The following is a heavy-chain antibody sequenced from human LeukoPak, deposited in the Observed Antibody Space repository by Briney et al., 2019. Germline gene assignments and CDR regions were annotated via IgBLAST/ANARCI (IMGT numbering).Heavy chain of an antibody. D-gene: IGHD1-26*01. V-gene: IGHV3-30*02. CDR2: IRYDGSNK. CDR1: GFTFSSYG. Sequence: PGGSLRLSCAASGFTFSSYGMHWVRQAPGKGLEWVAFIRYDGSNKYYADSVKGRFTISRDNSKNTLYLQMNSLRAEDTAVYYCGATTLSLIRAFDIWGQGTMVTVSS. J-gene: IGHJ3*02. CDR3: GATTLSLIRAFDI.